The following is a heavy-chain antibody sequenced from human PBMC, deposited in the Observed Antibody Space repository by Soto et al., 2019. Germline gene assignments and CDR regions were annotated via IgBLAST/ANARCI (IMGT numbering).Heavy chain of an antibody. CDR1: GFTFSSYA. CDR2: ISGSGGST. Sequence: GGSLRLSCAASGFTFSSYAMSWVRQAPGKGLEWVSAISGSGGSTYYADSVKGRFTISRDNSKNTLYLQMNSLRAEDTAVYYCAKGTRLGDFWSGYFTPYYYYGMDVWGQGTTVTVSS. J-gene: IGHJ6*02. D-gene: IGHD3-3*01. V-gene: IGHV3-23*01. CDR3: AKGTRLGDFWSGYFTPYYYYGMDV.